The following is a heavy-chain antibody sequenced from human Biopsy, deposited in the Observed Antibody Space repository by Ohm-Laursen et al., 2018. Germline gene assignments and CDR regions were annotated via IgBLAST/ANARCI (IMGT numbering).Heavy chain of an antibody. Sequence: SETLSLTCTVSRDSISNYYWTWIRQPPGKGLEWIASIYYSGTTNKNPSLKSRVTISVDTSKNQFSLKLNSVTAADTAVYFCARDSRGGHLDTTLITGKNLDSWGQGILVTVSS. CDR1: RDSISNYY. J-gene: IGHJ4*02. V-gene: IGHV4-59*01. CDR2: IYYSGTT. D-gene: IGHD3-16*01. CDR3: ARDSRGGHLDTTLITGKNLDS.